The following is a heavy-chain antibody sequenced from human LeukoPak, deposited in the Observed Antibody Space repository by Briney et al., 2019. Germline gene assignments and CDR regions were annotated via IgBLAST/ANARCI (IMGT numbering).Heavy chain of an antibody. CDR3: ARRQEGYDSSGYLSWFDP. D-gene: IGHD3-22*01. CDR2: IYYSGST. J-gene: IGHJ5*02. Sequence: SETLSLTCTVSGGSISSSSYSWGWIRQPPGKGLEWIGSIYYSGSTYYNPSLKSRVTISVDTSKNQFSLKLSSVTAADTAVYYCARRQEGYDSSGYLSWFDPWGQGTLVTVSS. CDR1: GGSISSSSYS. V-gene: IGHV4-39*01.